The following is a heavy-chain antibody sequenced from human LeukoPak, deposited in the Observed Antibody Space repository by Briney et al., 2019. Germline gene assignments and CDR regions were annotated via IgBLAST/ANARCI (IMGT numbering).Heavy chain of an antibody. CDR1: GFTFSDYG. CDR3: AKEDGYYDSLDY. V-gene: IGHV3-30*02. J-gene: IGHJ4*02. D-gene: IGHD3-22*01. Sequence: GGSLRLSCAASGFTFSDYGMHWVRQAPGKGLEWVTFIKFDGTTNYADSVRGRFTISKDNSKNTLYLQMNSLRAEDTAVYYCAKEDGYYDSLDYWGQGTLVTVSS. CDR2: IKFDGTTN.